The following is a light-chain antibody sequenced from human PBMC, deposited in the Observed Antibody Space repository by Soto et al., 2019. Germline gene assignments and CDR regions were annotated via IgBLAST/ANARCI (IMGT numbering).Light chain of an antibody. V-gene: IGKV1-5*03. CDR1: QSISTW. CDR2: KAS. Sequence: DIQMTQSPSTLSASVGDRVTITCRASQSISTWLAWYQQKPGKAPKLLIYKASSLESGVPSRFSGSGSGTEFTLTLSSLQPDDFAAYYCQQYNSSPWTFGQGTKVEIK. CDR3: QQYNSSPWT. J-gene: IGKJ1*01.